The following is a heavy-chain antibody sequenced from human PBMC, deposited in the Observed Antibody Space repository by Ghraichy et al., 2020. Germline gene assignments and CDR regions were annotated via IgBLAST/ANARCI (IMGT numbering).Heavy chain of an antibody. D-gene: IGHD6-13*01. CDR1: GFTFSGSA. J-gene: IGHJ6*04. V-gene: IGHV3-73*01. Sequence: LSLTCAASGFTFSGSAIHWVRQASGKGLEWVGRIRSKANRYATAYAASVKGRFTISRDDSNDTAYLQIDSLKTEDTAVYYCTSREVAAALGVWGKGATVTVSS. CDR3: TSREVAAALGV. CDR2: IRSKANRYAT.